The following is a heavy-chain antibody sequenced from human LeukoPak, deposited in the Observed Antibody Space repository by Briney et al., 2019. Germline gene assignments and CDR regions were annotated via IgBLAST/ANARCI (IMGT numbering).Heavy chain of an antibody. Sequence: GGSLRLSGAPSGFIFSNAWMTWVGQPPGKGLEWFGRITKKADGGTAVYAPPVNGRFTISRDDSKDMLYLQMNSLKTEDTAVYYCTRGPRPFDYWGQGTLVTVSS. CDR2: ITKKADGGTA. V-gene: IGHV3-15*01. CDR1: GFIFSNAW. CDR3: TRGPRPFDY. J-gene: IGHJ4*02.